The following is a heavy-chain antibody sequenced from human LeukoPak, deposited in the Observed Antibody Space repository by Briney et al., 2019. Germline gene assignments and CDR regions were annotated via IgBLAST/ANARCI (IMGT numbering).Heavy chain of an antibody. V-gene: IGHV3-48*03. CDR2: ISSSTNTM. CDR3: ARAFDY. J-gene: IGHJ4*02. Sequence: PGGSLRLSCAASGFTFSSYEMNWVRQAPGKGLEWVSYISSSTNTMYYADSVKGRFTISRDNAKNSLYLQMNSLRDEDTAVYYCARAFDYWGQGTLVAVSS. CDR1: GFTFSSYE.